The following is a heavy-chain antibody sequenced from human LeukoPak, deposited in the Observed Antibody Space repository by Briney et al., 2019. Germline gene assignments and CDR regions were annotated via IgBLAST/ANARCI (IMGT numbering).Heavy chain of an antibody. D-gene: IGHD6-19*01. V-gene: IGHV3-23*01. J-gene: IGHJ4*02. Sequence: PGGSLRLSCTASGFTFSSYAMSWVRQPPGKGPEWVSAISGSGGSTYYADSVKGRFTISRDNSKNTLYLQMNSLRAEDTAVYYCAKEQAVAGTLYYFDYWGRGTLVTVSS. CDR3: AKEQAVAGTLYYFDY. CDR2: ISGSGGST. CDR1: GFTFSSYA.